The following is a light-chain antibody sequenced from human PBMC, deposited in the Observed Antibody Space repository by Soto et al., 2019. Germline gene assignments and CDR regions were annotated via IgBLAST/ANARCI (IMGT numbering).Light chain of an antibody. CDR1: SGDVGGHNY. CDR2: EVT. J-gene: IGLJ2*01. CDR3: SSYAGSNNLV. Sequence: QSALTQPPSVSGSPGQSVAISCTGTSGDVGGHNYVSWYQHHPGKAPKLMIYEVTKRPSGVPDRFSGSKSGNTASLTVSGLQADDEADYYCSSYAGSNNLVFVGGTKLTVL. V-gene: IGLV2-8*01.